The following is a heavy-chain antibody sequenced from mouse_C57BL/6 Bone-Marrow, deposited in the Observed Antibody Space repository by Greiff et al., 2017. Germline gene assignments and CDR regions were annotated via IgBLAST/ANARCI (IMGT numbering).Heavy chain of an antibody. J-gene: IGHJ2*01. CDR1: GYTFTSYW. CDR3: ASYRGQTGTEDY. D-gene: IGHD4-1*01. CDR2: IYPGSGST. V-gene: IGHV1-55*01. Sequence: QVQLQQPGAELVKPGASVKMSCKASGYTFTSYWITWVKQRPGQGLEWIGDIYPGSGSTNYNEKFKSKATLTVDTSSSTAYMQLSSLTSEDSAVYYCASYRGQTGTEDYWGQGTTLTVSS.